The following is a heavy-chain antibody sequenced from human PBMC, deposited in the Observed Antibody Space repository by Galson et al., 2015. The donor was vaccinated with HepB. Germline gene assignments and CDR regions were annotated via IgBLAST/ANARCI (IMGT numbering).Heavy chain of an antibody. CDR1: GFTFSSYA. CDR3: AKDFLPRIAAAGTIGGADY. Sequence: SLRLSCAASGFTFSSYAMSWVRQAPGKGLEWVSAISGSGGSTYYADSVKGRFTISRDNSKNTLYLQMNSLRAEDTAVYYCAKDFLPRIAAAGTIGGADYWGQGTLVTVSS. J-gene: IGHJ4*02. V-gene: IGHV3-23*01. CDR2: ISGSGGST. D-gene: IGHD6-13*01.